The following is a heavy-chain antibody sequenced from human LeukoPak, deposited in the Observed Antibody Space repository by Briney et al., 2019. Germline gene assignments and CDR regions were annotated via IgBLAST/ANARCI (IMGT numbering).Heavy chain of an antibody. D-gene: IGHD6-6*01. V-gene: IGHV3-23*01. CDR2: ISSSYGTT. CDR3: AKAPDNSFYFFYY. CDR1: GFTFSSYG. J-gene: IGHJ4*02. Sequence: GGSLRLSCAASGFTFSSYGMSWVRQAPGKGLEWVSGISSSYGTTYFADSVKGRFTISRDNSKNTLYLQMNSLRGEDTAVYFCAKAPDNSFYFFYYWGQGTLVPVSS.